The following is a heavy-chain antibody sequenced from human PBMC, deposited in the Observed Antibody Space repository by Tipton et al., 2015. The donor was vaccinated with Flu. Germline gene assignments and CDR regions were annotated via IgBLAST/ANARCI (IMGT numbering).Heavy chain of an antibody. J-gene: IGHJ4*02. D-gene: IGHD3-10*01. CDR2: MYTSGTA. Sequence: LRLSCTVSGGSMSSFYWSWIRQPAGKGLEWIGRMYTSGTAKYHPSFKSRVTMSVDTSKNQFSLKLSSVTAADTAFYYCARGSGSASYVICDYWCPGTLVSVSS. V-gene: IGHV4-4*07. CDR3: ARGSGSASYVICDY. CDR1: GGSMSSFY.